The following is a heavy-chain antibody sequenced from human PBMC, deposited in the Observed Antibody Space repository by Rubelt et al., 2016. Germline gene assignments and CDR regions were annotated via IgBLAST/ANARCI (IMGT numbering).Heavy chain of an antibody. V-gene: IGHV4-39*01. CDR3: ARKGDERTFDS. Sequence: QLQLQESGPGLVKPSETLSLTCTVSSDSVSCNSCYWGWIRQSPGKGLEWIGSIYYDGNTYYNPSLKSRVTISVDTSKNQFSLGLTSVTAADTAVYYCARKGDERTFDSWGQGTLVTVSS. CDR1: SDSVSCNSCY. CDR2: IYYDGNT. J-gene: IGHJ4*02. D-gene: IGHD3-10*01.